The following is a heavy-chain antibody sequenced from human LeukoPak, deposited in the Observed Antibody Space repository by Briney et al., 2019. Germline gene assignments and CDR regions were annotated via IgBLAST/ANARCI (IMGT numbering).Heavy chain of an antibody. J-gene: IGHJ3*02. V-gene: IGHV3-30*02. CDR3: AKVSLNMVNDAFDI. D-gene: IGHD4/OR15-4a*01. CDR2: IRYDGSRK. Sequence: LTGGSLRLSCAASGFIFSSYGMHWVRQAPDKGLEWVAFIRYDGSRKYYADSVKGRFTISRDNSKNTLYLQMNSLRAEDTAMYYCAKVSLNMVNDAFDIWGQGTMVSVSS. CDR1: GFIFSSYG.